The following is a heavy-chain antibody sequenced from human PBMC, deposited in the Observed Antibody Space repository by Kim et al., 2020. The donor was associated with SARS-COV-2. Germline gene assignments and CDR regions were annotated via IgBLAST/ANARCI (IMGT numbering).Heavy chain of an antibody. Sequence: GGSLRLSCAASGFTFGTYGMSWVRQAPGKGLEWVAGICDGGGNTYYAASVKGRFTISRDNSNNTLYLQMNSLRVEDTAVYYCAKSDLRFGTFDLYLDLWGRGTLVTVSS. V-gene: IGHV3-33*06. J-gene: IGHJ2*01. CDR3: AKSDLRFGTFDLYLDL. CDR2: ICDGGGNT. D-gene: IGHD1-7*01. CDR1: GFTFGTYG.